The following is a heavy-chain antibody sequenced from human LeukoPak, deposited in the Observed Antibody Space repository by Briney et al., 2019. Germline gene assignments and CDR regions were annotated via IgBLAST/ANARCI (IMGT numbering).Heavy chain of an antibody. D-gene: IGHD2-15*01. J-gene: IGHJ6*02. CDR2: GRIT. V-gene: IGHV3-NL1*01. Sequence: GRITFYADSVKGRFTISRDNSKNTLYLQMNSLRAEDTAVYYCARDGNPPMVVAATGDYYYGMDVWGQGTTVTVSS. CDR3: ARDGNPPMVVAATGDYYYGMDV.